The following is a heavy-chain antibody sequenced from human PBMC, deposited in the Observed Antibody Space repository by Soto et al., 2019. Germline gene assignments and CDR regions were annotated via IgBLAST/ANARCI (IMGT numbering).Heavy chain of an antibody. Sequence: PGGSLRLSCAASGFTFDDYAMHWVRQAPGKGLEWVSGISWNSGSIGYADSVKGRFTISRDNAKNSLYLQMNSLRAEDTALYYCAKDSSAGYCSGGSCYDAFDIWGQGTMVTVS. J-gene: IGHJ3*02. D-gene: IGHD2-15*01. CDR2: ISWNSGSI. CDR3: AKDSSAGYCSGGSCYDAFDI. V-gene: IGHV3-9*01. CDR1: GFTFDDYA.